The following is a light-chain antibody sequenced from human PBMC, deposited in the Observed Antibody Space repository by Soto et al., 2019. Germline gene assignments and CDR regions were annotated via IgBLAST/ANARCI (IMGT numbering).Light chain of an antibody. CDR2: DAS. CDR1: QTIDTN. V-gene: IGKV3-11*01. J-gene: IGKJ5*01. Sequence: EIVMTQSPGTLSVSPGERATLSCRASQTIDTNLAWYHQKPGQAPRLLIYDASHRITGIPARFSGSGSGTDFTLTISSLEPEDFAVYYCQQRSNWPPITFGQGTRLEI. CDR3: QQRSNWPPIT.